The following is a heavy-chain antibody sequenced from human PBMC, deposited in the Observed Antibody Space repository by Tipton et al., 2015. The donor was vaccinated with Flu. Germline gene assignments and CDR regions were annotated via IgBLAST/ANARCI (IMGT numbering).Heavy chain of an antibody. CDR2: IYYSGST. Sequence: GLVKPSQILSLTCTVSGGSISSSAYYWGWIRQTPGKGLEWIGNIYYSGSTFYNPSLKSRVTISLDKSTNQFSLRLSSVTAADTAIYYCAIDDFGSSWYGYWGQGSLVTVSS. D-gene: IGHD6-13*01. CDR1: GGSISSSAYY. J-gene: IGHJ4*02. CDR3: AIDDFGSSWYGY. V-gene: IGHV4-39*07.